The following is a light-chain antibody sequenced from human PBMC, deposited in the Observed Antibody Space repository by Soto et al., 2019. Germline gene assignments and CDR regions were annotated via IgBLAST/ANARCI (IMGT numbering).Light chain of an antibody. CDR2: DAS. V-gene: IGKV3-15*01. CDR3: QQYNFWPPLT. J-gene: IGKJ4*01. Sequence: EIVMTQSPATLSVSPGERATLSCRASQSVNSNLAWYRQKPGQAPRLLISDASTRATGVPARFSGSGSGTEFTPTISRLQSEDSGIYYCQQYNFWPPLTFGGGTKVEIK. CDR1: QSVNSN.